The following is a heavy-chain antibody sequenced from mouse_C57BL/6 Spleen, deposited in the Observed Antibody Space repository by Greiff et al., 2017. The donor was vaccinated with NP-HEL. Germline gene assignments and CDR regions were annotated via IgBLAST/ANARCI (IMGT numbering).Heavy chain of an antibody. CDR3: ASIYYGYDGAYYFDY. D-gene: IGHD2-2*01. CDR2: IDPSDSET. J-gene: IGHJ2*01. Sequence: VQLQQSGAELVRPGSSVKLSCKASGYTFTSYWMHWVKQRPIQGLEWIGNIDPSDSETHYNQKFKDKATLTVDKSSSTAYMQLSSLTSEDSAVYYCASIYYGYDGAYYFDYWGQGTTLTVSS. V-gene: IGHV1-52*01. CDR1: GYTFTSYW.